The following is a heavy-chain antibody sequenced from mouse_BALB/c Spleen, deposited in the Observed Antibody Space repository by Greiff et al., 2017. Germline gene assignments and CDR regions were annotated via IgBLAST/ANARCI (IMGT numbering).Heavy chain of an antibody. CDR3: ARDQEVTPYYYAMDY. V-gene: IGHV5-4*02. J-gene: IGHJ4*01. Sequence: EVQLVESGGGLVKPGGSLKLSCAASGFTFSDYYMYWVRQTPEKRLEWVATISDGGSYTYYPDSVKGRFTISRDNAKNNLYLQMSSLKSEVTAMYYCARDQEVTPYYYAMDYWGQGTSVTVSS. D-gene: IGHD2-1*01. CDR2: ISDGGSYT. CDR1: GFTFSDYY.